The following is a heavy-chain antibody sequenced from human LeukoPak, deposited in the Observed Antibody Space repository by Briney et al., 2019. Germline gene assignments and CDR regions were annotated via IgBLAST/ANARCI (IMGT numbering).Heavy chain of an antibody. J-gene: IGHJ3*02. D-gene: IGHD2-8*01. Sequence: ASVKVSCKASGYTFTGYYMHWVRQAPGQGLEWMGWINPNSGGTNYAQKFQGRVTMTRDTSISTAYMELSRLRSDDTAVYYCAKCALNGDPYDAFDMWGQGAMLTVSS. CDR2: INPNSGGT. V-gene: IGHV1-2*02. CDR3: AKCALNGDPYDAFDM. CDR1: GYTFTGYY.